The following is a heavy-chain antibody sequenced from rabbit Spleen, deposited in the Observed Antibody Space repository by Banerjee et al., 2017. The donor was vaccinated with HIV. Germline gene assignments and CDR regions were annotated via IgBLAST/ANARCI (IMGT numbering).Heavy chain of an antibody. Sequence: QSLEESGGDLVKPGASLTLTCKASGVSFSGSSYMCWVRQAPGKGLEWIACIEAGSGGFTYFASWAKGRFTISKTSSTTVTLQMTSLTAADTATYFCTRDDGSGHYIDGYFNLWGQGTLVTVS. D-gene: IGHD1-1*01. CDR3: TRDDGSGHYIDGYFNL. J-gene: IGHJ4*01. V-gene: IGHV1S40*01. CDR1: GVSFSGSSY. CDR2: IEAGSGGFT.